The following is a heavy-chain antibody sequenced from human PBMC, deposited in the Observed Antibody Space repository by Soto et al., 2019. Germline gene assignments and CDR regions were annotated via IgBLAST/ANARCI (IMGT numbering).Heavy chain of an antibody. V-gene: IGHV4-59*08. J-gene: IGHJ6*03. Sequence: SETLSLTCTVSGGSISSYYWSWIRQPPGKGLEWIGYIYYSGSTNYNPSLKSRVTISVDTSKNQFSLKLSSVTAADTAVYYCARTTYYYGSGSYGRYYYYMDVWGKGTTVTVSS. CDR3: ARTTYYYGSGSYGRYYYYMDV. CDR2: IYYSGST. CDR1: GGSISSYY. D-gene: IGHD3-10*01.